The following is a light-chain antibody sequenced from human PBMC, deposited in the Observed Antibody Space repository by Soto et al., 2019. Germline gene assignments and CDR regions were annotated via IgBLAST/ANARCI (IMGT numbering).Light chain of an antibody. Sequence: ETVMTQSPATLSVSPGERATLSCWASQSVSSKLAWYQQKPGQAPRLLIYGASTRATGIPARFSGSGSGTDFTLTISSLQPEDVATYYCQKYNSAPYTFGQGTKLEIK. J-gene: IGKJ2*01. V-gene: IGKV3D-15*01. CDR2: GAS. CDR3: QKYNSAPYT. CDR1: QSVSSK.